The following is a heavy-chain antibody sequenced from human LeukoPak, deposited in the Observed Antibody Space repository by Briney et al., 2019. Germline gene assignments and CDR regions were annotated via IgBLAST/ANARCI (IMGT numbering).Heavy chain of an antibody. CDR1: GGSISSSSYY. Sequence: PSETLSLTCTVSGGSISSSSYYWGWIRQPPGKGLEWIGYIYYSGSTNYNPSLKSRVTISVDTSKNQFSLKLSSVTAADTAVYYCARGQWLDKFDYWGQGTLVTVSS. CDR2: IYYSGST. D-gene: IGHD6-19*01. J-gene: IGHJ4*02. CDR3: ARGQWLDKFDY. V-gene: IGHV4-61*05.